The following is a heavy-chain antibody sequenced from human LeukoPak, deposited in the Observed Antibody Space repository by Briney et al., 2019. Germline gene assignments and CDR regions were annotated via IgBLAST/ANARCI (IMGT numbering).Heavy chain of an antibody. CDR1: GFTFSSYG. J-gene: IGHJ4*02. CDR3: ARNGGGIQLWSPFDY. CDR2: ISYDGSSE. V-gene: IGHV3-30*03. D-gene: IGHD5-18*01. Sequence: PGGSLRLSCAASGFTFSSYGMHWVRQAPGKGLEWVAVISYDGSSEYYADSVQGRFTVARDNSKNTLYLQMNSLRAEDTAVYYCARNGGGIQLWSPFDYWGQGTLVTVSS.